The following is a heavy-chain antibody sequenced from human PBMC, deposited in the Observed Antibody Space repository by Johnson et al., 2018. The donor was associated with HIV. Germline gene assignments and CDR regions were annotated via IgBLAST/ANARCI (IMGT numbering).Heavy chain of an antibody. V-gene: IGHV3-33*05. CDR2: ISYDGSNK. CDR1: GFTFSSYG. Sequence: QEQLVESGGGVVQPGRSLRLSCAASGFTFSSYGMHWVRQAPGKGLEWVAVISYDGSNKYYVDSVKGRFTISRDNAENSLYLQMNSLRAEDTALYYCARDGGYCYGWVDDAFAIWGQGTMVTVSS. D-gene: IGHD5-18*01. J-gene: IGHJ3*02. CDR3: ARDGGYCYGWVDDAFAI.